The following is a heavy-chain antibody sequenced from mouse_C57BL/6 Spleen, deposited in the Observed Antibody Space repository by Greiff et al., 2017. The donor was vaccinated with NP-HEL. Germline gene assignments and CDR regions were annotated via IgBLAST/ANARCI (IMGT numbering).Heavy chain of an antibody. V-gene: IGHV1-5*01. CDR2: IYPGNSDT. CDR3: TRRRSEYDYDGDWFAD. J-gene: IGHJ3*01. CDR1: GYTFTSYW. Sequence: EVQLQQSGTVLARPGASVKMSCKTSGYTFTSYWMHWVKQRPGQGLEWIGAIYPGNSDTSYNQKFKGKAKLTAVTSASTTYMELSSLTNEDSAVYYCTRRRSEYDYDGDWFADWGQGTLVTVSA. D-gene: IGHD2-4*01.